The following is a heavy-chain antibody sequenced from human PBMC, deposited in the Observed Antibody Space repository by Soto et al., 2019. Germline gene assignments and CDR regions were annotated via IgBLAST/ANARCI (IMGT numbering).Heavy chain of an antibody. CDR1: GFTFRNFG. CDR3: AKPAHAAPNQSYGNLDD. D-gene: IGHD6-13*01. CDR2: ISYAGSHK. V-gene: IGHV3-30*18. J-gene: IGHJ6*03. Sequence: PGGSLRLSCAASGFTFRNFGVGWVRQAPGKGLEWVTLISYAGSHKYTADSVKGRFTISRDNSKNMLYLQMNSMRAEDTAVYFCAKPAHAAPNQSYGNLDDWG.